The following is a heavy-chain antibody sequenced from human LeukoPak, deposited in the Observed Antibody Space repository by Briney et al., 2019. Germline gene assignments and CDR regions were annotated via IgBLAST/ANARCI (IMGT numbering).Heavy chain of an antibody. CDR1: GGSISSYY. V-gene: IGHV4-59*01. CDR2: IYYSGST. Sequence: SETLSLTCTVSGGSISSYYWSWIRQPPGKGLEWIGYIYYSGSTNYNPSLKSRVTISVDTSKNQFSLKLSSVTAADTAVHHCARDPPSEDGEGYWGQGTLVTVSS. J-gene: IGHJ4*02. CDR3: ARDPPSEDGEGY. D-gene: IGHD4-17*01.